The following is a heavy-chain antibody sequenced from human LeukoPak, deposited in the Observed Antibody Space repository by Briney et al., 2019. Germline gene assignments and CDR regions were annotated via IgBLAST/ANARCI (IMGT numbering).Heavy chain of an antibody. CDR1: GFTFSSYG. CDR2: ISYDGSNK. Sequence: GGSLRLSCAASGFTFSSYGMHWVRQAPGKGLEWVAVISYDGSNKYYADSVRGRFTISRDNSKNTLYLQMNSLRAEDTAVYYCVSRGDYYSCDYWGQGTLVTVSS. V-gene: IGHV3-30*03. D-gene: IGHD4-17*01. J-gene: IGHJ4*02. CDR3: VSRGDYYSCDY.